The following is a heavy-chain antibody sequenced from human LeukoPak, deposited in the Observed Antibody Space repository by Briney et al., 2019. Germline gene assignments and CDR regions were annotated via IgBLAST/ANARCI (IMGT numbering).Heavy chain of an antibody. J-gene: IGHJ5*02. CDR1: GGSISSGSYY. Sequence: TSETLSLTCTVSGGSISSGSYYWSWIRQPAGKGLEWIGRIYTSGSTNYNPSLKSRVTISVDTSKNQFSLKLSSVTAADTAVYYCARERYNIVLMVYARFDPWGQGTLVTVSS. CDR3: ARERYNIVLMVYARFDP. CDR2: IYTSGST. V-gene: IGHV4-61*02. D-gene: IGHD2-8*01.